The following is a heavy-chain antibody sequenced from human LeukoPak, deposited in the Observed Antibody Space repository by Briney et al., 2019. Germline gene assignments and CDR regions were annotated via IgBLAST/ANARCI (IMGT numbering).Heavy chain of an antibody. V-gene: IGHV4-4*07. CDR3: AKDRVGVPAAIHYYGMDV. CDR2: MHGSGYS. J-gene: IGHJ6*02. Sequence: SETLSLTCSVSGDSSSSYYWSWIRQAAGKGLEWIGRMHGSGYSTYNPSLESRVSMSVDTSKNQLFLNLSSVTAADTAVYFCAKDRVGVPAAIHYYGMDVWGQGTKVTV. CDR1: GDSSSSYY. D-gene: IGHD2-2*01.